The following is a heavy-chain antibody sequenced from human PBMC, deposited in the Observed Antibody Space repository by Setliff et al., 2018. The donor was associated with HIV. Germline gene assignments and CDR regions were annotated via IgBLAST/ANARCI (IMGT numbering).Heavy chain of an antibody. CDR1: GGSFSDYY. J-gene: IGHJ4*02. Sequence: SSETLSLTCTVSGGSFSDYYWSWIRQPPGKGLAWIGEINHSGTTNSNPSLKSRVTISLDRSKNEYSVNLTSVTAADTATYFCARGGGYSGSDSQPFDFWGQGILVTVSS. D-gene: IGHD5-12*01. CDR2: INHSGTT. CDR3: ARGGGYSGSDSQPFDF. V-gene: IGHV4-34*01.